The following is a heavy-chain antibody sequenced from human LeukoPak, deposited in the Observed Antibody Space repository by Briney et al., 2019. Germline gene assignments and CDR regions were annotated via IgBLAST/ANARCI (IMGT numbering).Heavy chain of an antibody. Sequence: GGSLRLSCAASGFTFSDSYMTWIRQAPGKGLEWVSYISSSGSTIYYADSVKGRFTISRDNAKNSLYLQMNSLRAEDTAVYYCANDLGWIQLNLGRGQGTLVTVSS. CDR3: ANDLGWIQLNLG. D-gene: IGHD5-18*01. CDR1: GFTFSDSY. J-gene: IGHJ4*02. CDR2: ISSSGSTI. V-gene: IGHV3-11*04.